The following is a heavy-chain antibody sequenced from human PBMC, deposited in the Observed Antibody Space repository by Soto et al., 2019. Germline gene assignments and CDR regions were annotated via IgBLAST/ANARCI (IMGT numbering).Heavy chain of an antibody. V-gene: IGHV3-11*06. Sequence: PGGSLRLSCAASGFIFSDYYMSWIRQAPGKGLEWFSYIDTTSSYTNYADSVKGRFTISRDNAKNSLYLQMNSLRVEDTAVYYCGRDFPLYYYYGMDVWGQGTTVTVSS. J-gene: IGHJ6*02. CDR1: GFIFSDYY. CDR2: IDTTSSYT. CDR3: GRDFPLYYYYGMDV.